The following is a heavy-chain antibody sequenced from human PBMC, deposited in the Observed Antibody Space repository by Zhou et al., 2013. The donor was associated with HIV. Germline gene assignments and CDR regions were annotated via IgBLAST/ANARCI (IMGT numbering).Heavy chain of an antibody. CDR2: IYYSGNT. J-gene: IGHJ4*02. V-gene: IGHV4-39*07. D-gene: IGHD5-18*01. Sequence: QVQLQESGPGLVKPSETLSLTCTVSGGSISSSGYYWGWIRQPPGKGLEWIGSIYYSGNTYYSPSLKSRVTISVDTSKNQFSLKLSSVTAADTAVYFCMGRGYSYSSPEYWGQGTLVTVSS. CDR3: MGRGYSYSSPEY. CDR1: GGSISSSGYY.